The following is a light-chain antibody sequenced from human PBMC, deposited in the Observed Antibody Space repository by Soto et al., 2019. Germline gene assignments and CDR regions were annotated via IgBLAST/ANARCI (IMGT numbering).Light chain of an antibody. CDR2: GVS. CDR3: QQYGSSPYT. Sequence: EIVLTQSPGTLSLSPGERATLSCRASQSVRSNYLAWYQQKPGQAPRLLIYGVSSRATGIPDRFSGSGSGTDFTLTISILEPEDFAVYYCQQYGSSPYTFGQGTNLDIK. V-gene: IGKV3-20*01. CDR1: QSVRSNY. J-gene: IGKJ2*01.